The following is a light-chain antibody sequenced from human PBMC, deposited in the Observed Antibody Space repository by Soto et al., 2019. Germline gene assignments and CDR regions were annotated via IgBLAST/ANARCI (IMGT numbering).Light chain of an antibody. V-gene: IGKV3-20*01. CDR1: QSVSSIY. CDR3: QQRT. J-gene: IGKJ5*01. CDR2: GAS. Sequence: EIVLTQSPGTLSLSPGERATLSCRASQSVSSIYLAWYQQKPGQAPRPLIYGASSRATGIPDRFSGSGSGTDFTLTISSLEPEDFAVYYCQQRTFGQGTRLEIK.